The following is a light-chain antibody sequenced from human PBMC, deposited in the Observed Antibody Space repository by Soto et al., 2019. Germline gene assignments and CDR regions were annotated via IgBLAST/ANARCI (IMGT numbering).Light chain of an antibody. CDR3: QQYGSSPLT. CDR1: QSVSSSY. CDR2: GAS. Sequence: SGLTQSTGTPSLSPGERATLSCRASQSVSSSYLAWYQQKPGQAPRLLIYGASSRATGIPDRFSGSGSGTDFTLTISRLEPEDFAVYYCQQYGSSPLTFGPGTMVDVK. J-gene: IGKJ3*01. V-gene: IGKV3-20*01.